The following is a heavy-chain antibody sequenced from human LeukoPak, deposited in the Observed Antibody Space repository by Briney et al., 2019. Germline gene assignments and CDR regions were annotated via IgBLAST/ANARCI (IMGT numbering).Heavy chain of an antibody. CDR1: GGSFSGYY. V-gene: IGHV4-34*01. J-gene: IGHJ4*02. CDR3: ARGRSPYYYDSSGYYDDY. D-gene: IGHD3-22*01. CDR2: INHSGST. Sequence: SETLSLTCAVYGGSFSGYYWSWIRQPPGKGLEWIGEINHSGSTNYNPSLKSRVTISVDTSKNQFSLKLSSVTAADTAVYYCARGRSPYYYDSSGYYDDYWGQGTLVTVSS.